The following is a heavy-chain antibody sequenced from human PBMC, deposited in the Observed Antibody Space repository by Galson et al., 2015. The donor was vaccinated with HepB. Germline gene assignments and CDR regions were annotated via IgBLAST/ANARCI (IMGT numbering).Heavy chain of an antibody. CDR1: GFTFSDYY. CDR2: ISSSSSYT. J-gene: IGHJ4*02. Sequence: SLRLSCAASGFTFSDYYMSWIRQAPGKGLEWVSYISSSSSYTNYADSVKGRFTISRDNAKNSLYLQMNSLRAEDTAVYYCARTSVYAHSVYADFEYWGQGTLVTVSS. V-gene: IGHV3-11*06. CDR3: ARTSVYAHSVYADFEY. D-gene: IGHD5/OR15-5a*01.